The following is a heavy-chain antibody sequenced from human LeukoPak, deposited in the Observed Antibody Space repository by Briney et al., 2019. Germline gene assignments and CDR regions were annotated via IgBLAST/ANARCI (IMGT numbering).Heavy chain of an antibody. V-gene: IGHV4-38-2*02. Sequence: KASETLSLTCTVSGYSISTGYYWGWIRQPPGEGLEWIGSIYHSGSTYYNPSLNSRVTISVDTSKNQFSLKLTSVTAADTAVYYCVRRGGCSGGSCYSLYFDYWGQGTLVTVSS. J-gene: IGHJ4*02. D-gene: IGHD2-15*01. CDR2: IYHSGST. CDR3: VRRGGCSGGSCYSLYFDY. CDR1: GYSISTGYY.